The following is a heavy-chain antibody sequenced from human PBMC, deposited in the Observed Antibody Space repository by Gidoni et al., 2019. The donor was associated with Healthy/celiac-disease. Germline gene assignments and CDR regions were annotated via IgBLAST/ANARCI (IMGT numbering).Heavy chain of an antibody. J-gene: IGHJ4*02. CDR1: GGSISSGSYY. CDR2: IYTRGST. D-gene: IGHD6-19*01. Sequence: QVQLQESGPGLVKPSQTLSLTCTVSGGSISSGSYYWSWFRQPAGKGLEWIGRIYTRGSTNYTPSLKSRVTISVDTSKNQFSLKLSSVTAADTAVYYCASSRGIAVAAHFDYWGQGTLVTVSS. V-gene: IGHV4-61*02. CDR3: ASSRGIAVAAHFDY.